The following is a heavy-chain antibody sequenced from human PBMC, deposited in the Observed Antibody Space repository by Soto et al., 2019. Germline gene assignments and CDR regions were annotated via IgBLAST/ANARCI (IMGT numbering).Heavy chain of an antibody. D-gene: IGHD6-19*01. V-gene: IGHV2-70*01. CDR3: ARIPYSSGWYWFDP. CDR1: GFSLSTSGMC. Sequence: VSGPTLVNPTQTLTLTCTFSGFSLSTSGMCVSWIRQPPGKALEWLALIDWDDDKYYSTSLKTRLTISKDTSKNQVVLTMTNMDPVDTATYYCARIPYSSGWYWFDPWGQGTLVTVSS. CDR2: IDWDDDK. J-gene: IGHJ5*02.